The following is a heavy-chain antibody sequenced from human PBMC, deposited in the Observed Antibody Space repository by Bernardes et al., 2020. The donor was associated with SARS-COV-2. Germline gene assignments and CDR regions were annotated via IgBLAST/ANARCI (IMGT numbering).Heavy chain of an antibody. CDR3: ARDEWSTRDWYFDL. J-gene: IGHJ2*01. Sequence: GGSLRLSCIASGFTFSNYWMSWVRQAPGKGLEWVANIKEDGSEKYYVDSMKGRFTISRDNAKNSVYLQMSSLRAEDTAVYYCARDEWSTRDWYFDLWGRGTLVTVSS. CDR1: GFTFSNYW. CDR2: IKEDGSEK. D-gene: IGHD3-3*01. V-gene: IGHV3-7*01.